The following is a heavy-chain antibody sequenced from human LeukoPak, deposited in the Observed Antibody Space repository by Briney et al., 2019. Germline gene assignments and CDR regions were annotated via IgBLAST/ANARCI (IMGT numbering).Heavy chain of an antibody. V-gene: IGHV3-30*18. CDR3: AKDGLSGSAQRYFFDY. D-gene: IGHD3-22*01. Sequence: GRSLRLSCAASGFTFSSYGMHWVRQAPGKGLEWVAIISHDGSNNYYADSVKGRFTISRDNSKNSLYLQMNSPRAEDTAVYYCAKDGLSGSAQRYFFDYWGQGSLVIVSS. CDR1: GFTFSSYG. J-gene: IGHJ4*02. CDR2: ISHDGSNN.